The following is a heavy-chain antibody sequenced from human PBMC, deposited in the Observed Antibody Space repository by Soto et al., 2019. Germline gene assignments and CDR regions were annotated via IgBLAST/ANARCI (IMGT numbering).Heavy chain of an antibody. J-gene: IGHJ6*01. D-gene: IGHD6-13*01. CDR3: ARTSAAGKYYYGMDV. CDR2: IYPGDSDT. CDR1: GYSFTSYW. Sequence: GEFLKISCKGSGYSFTSYWIGWVRQMPGKGLKWMGIIYPGDSDTRYSPSFQGQVTISADKSISTAYLQLSSLKASDIVMYYCARTSAAGKYYYGMDVWGQGTTVTVSS. V-gene: IGHV5-51*01.